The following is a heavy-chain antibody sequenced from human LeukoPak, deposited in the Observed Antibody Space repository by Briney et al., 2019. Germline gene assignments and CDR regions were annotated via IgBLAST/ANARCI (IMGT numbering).Heavy chain of an antibody. CDR3: ARSTTIFGVVILEYYFDY. CDR1: GFSLSNARMG. J-gene: IGHJ4*02. CDR2: IFSNDEK. Sequence: SGPTLVNPTETLTLTYTVSGFSLSNARMGVSWIRQPPGKALEWLAHIFSNDEKSYSTSLKSRLTISKDTSKSQVVLTMTNMDPVDTATYYCARSTTIFGVVILEYYFDYWGQGTLVTVSS. D-gene: IGHD3-3*01. V-gene: IGHV2-26*01.